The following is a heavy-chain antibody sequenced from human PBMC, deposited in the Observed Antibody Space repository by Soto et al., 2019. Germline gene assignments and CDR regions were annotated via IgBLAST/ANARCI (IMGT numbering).Heavy chain of an antibody. J-gene: IGHJ4*02. CDR3: ARGLRSVLDY. D-gene: IGHD6-6*01. V-gene: IGHV3-33*01. CDR2: ISNDENIK. Sequence: PGGSLRLSCVASGFTFRSFGMHWVRQAPGKGLEWVAVISNDENIKQYADSVRGRFAIARDNSKNTLYLQVTSLRAEDTATYYCARGLRSVLDYWGQGALVTVSS. CDR1: GFTFRSFG.